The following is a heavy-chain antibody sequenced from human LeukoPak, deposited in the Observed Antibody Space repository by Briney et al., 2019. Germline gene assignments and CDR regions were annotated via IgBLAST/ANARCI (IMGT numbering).Heavy chain of an antibody. Sequence: PGGSLRLSRAASGFTFSSYWMHWVRQAPGKGLVWVSRINSDGSSTSYADSVKGRFTISRDNAKNTLYLQMNSLRAEDTAVYYCARNYYGSGSYYPAFDYWGQGTLVTVSS. J-gene: IGHJ4*02. CDR1: GFTFSSYW. D-gene: IGHD3-10*01. CDR3: ARNYYGSGSYYPAFDY. CDR2: INSDGSST. V-gene: IGHV3-74*01.